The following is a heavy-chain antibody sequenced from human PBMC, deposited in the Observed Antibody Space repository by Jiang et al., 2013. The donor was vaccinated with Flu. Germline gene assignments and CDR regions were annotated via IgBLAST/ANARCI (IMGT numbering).Heavy chain of an antibody. CDR2: IYHSGST. V-gene: IGHV4-38-2*01. CDR3: ASLGFWWELSSVGYFDY. CDR1: GYSISSGYY. Sequence: LLKPSETLSLTCAVSGYSISSGYYWGWIRQPPGKGLEWIGSIYHSGSTYYNPSLKSRVTISVDTSKNQFSLKLSSVTAADTAVYYCASLGFWWELSSVGYFDYWGQGTLVTVSS. J-gene: IGHJ4*02. D-gene: IGHD1-26*01.